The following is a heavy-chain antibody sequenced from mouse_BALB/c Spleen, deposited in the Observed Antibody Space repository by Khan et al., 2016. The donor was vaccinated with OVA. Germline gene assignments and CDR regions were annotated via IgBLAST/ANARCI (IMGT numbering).Heavy chain of an antibody. CDR3: ARDGSRYNYAMDY. CDR1: GYSITSDYA. CDR2: ISYSGST. D-gene: IGHD2-3*01. Sequence: EVELVESGPGLVKPSQSLSLTCTVTGYSITSDYAWNWIRQFPGNTLEWMGYISYSGSTNYNPSLKSRISITRDTSKNQFILQLNSVTTEDTDTYYCARDGSRYNYAMDYWGQGTSVTVAS. V-gene: IGHV3-2*02. J-gene: IGHJ4*01.